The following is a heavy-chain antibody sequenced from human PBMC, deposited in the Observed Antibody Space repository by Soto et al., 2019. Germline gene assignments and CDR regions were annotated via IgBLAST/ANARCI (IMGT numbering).Heavy chain of an antibody. CDR1: GFTFGNYW. CDR2: IKQDGSEK. J-gene: IGHJ4*02. V-gene: IGHV3-7*01. CDR3: ARKFLDY. Sequence: EVQLVESGGGLVQPGGSLRLSCAASGFTFGNYWMSWVRQAPGKGLEWVANIKQDGSEKYYVDSVKGRFTISRDNAKNSLYLKMNSLRAEDTAVYYCARKFLDYWGQGTLVTVSS.